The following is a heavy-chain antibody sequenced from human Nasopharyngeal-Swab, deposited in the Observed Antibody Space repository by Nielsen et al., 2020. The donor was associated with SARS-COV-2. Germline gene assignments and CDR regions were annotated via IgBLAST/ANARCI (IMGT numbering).Heavy chain of an antibody. D-gene: IGHD2-21*02. J-gene: IGHJ3*02. Sequence: ESLKISCAVYGGSFSGYYWSWIRQPPGKGLEWIWEINHSGSTNYNPSLKSRVTISVDTSKNQFSLKLSSVTAADTAVYYCASSDCGGDCYPDAFDIWGQGTMVTVSS. V-gene: IGHV4-34*01. CDR2: INHSGST. CDR3: ASSDCGGDCYPDAFDI. CDR1: GGSFSGYY.